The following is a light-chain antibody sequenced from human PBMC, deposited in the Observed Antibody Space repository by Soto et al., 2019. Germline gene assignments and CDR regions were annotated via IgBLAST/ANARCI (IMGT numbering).Light chain of an antibody. CDR3: QSYDSSLSGSRV. CDR2: GNS. Sequence: QSVLTQPPSVSGAPGQRVTLSSTGSSSNIGAGYDVHWYQQLPATAPKLLIYGNSNRPSGVPDRFSGSKSGTSASLAITGLQAEDEADYYCQSYDSSLSGSRVFGTGTKVTV. V-gene: IGLV1-40*01. J-gene: IGLJ1*01. CDR1: SSNIGAGYD.